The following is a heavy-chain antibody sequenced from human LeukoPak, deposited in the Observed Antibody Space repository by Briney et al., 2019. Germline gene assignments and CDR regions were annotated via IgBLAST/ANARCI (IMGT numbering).Heavy chain of an antibody. J-gene: IGHJ6*03. CDR3: GRDEDDFGYYYMDV. CDR1: GFTFSSYS. V-gene: IGHV3-48*02. CDR2: ISRRSSTI. Sequence: PGGSLRLSCAASGFTFSSYSMNWVRQAPGKGLEWVSFISRRSSTIYYADSVKGRFTISRDNAKNSLYLQMNSLRDEDTAVYYCGRDEDDFGYYYMDVRGKGTTVTVSS. D-gene: IGHD3-3*01.